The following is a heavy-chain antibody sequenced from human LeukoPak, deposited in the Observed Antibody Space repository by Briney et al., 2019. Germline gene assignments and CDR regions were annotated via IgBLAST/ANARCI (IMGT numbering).Heavy chain of an antibody. V-gene: IGHV3-11*01. J-gene: IGHJ4*02. CDR1: GFTFSHYY. CDR3: AKGLQWLVPYFDY. CDR2: ISSSGSTI. Sequence: PGGSLRLSCVGSGFTFSHYYMDWVRQAPGKGLEWVSYISSSGSTIYYADSVKGRFTISRDNAKNSLYLQMNSLRAEDTALYYCAKGLQWLVPYFDYWGQGTLVTVSS. D-gene: IGHD6-19*01.